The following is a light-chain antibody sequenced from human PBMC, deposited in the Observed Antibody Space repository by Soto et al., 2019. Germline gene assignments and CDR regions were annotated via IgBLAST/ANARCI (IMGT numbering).Light chain of an antibody. CDR2: RNN. Sequence: QPVLTQPPSASGTPGQRVTISCSGSSSNIGSNYVYWYQQLPGTASKLLIYRNNQRPSGVPDRFSGSKSGTSASLAISGLRSEDEADYYCAAWDDSLSGYVFGTGTKVTVL. J-gene: IGLJ1*01. CDR1: SSNIGSNY. CDR3: AAWDDSLSGYV. V-gene: IGLV1-47*01.